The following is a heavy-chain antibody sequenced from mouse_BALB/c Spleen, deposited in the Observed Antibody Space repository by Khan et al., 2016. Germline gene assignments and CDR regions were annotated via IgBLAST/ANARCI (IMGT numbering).Heavy chain of an antibody. CDR1: GDSITSGF. Sequence: EVELVESGPSLVKPSQTLSLTCSVTGDSITSGFWNWIRKFPGNNLEYMGYISYSGSTYYNPSLKSRISITRDTSKNQYYLQLNSVTTEDTATYYWARIYDDFYYAMDYWGQGTSVNVSS. D-gene: IGHD2-3*01. CDR2: ISYSGST. V-gene: IGHV3-8*02. J-gene: IGHJ4*01. CDR3: ARIYDDFYYAMDY.